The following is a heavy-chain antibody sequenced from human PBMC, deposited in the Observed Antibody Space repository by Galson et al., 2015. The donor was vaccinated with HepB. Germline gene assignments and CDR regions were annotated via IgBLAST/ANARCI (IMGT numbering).Heavy chain of an antibody. CDR1: GDSVFSNTAA. CDR3: AVEMATTYYFDY. Sequence: CAISGDSVFSNTAAWNWIRQSPSRGLEWLGRTYYRSKWYNDYALSVRSRITINPDTSNNQFSLHLNSVTPEDTAVYYCAVEMATTYYFDYWGQGTLVTVSS. V-gene: IGHV6-1*01. D-gene: IGHD5-24*01. J-gene: IGHJ4*02. CDR2: TYYRSKWYN.